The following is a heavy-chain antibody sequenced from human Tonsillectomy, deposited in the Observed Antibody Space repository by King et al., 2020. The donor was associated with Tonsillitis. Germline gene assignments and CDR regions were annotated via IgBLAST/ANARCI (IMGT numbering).Heavy chain of an antibody. CDR3: ARGIRPTGFDS. D-gene: IGHD5-18*01. CDR2: ISGSGGST. V-gene: IGHV3-23*04. Sequence: EVQLVESGGGLVQPGGSLRLSCAASGFTFTSYAMFWVRQAPGKGLEWVSAISGSGGSTFYADSVKGRFTISRDNSRNTLYLQMSSLRAADTAVYFCARGIRPTGFDSWGQGTLVTVSS. J-gene: IGHJ4*02. CDR1: GFTFTSYA.